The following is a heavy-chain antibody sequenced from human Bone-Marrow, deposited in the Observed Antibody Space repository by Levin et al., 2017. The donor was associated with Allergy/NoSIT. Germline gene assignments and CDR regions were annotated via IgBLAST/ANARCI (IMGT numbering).Heavy chain of an antibody. Sequence: SETLSLTCSVSGSSISSYYYTWIRQPPGKGLEWIGHIYHSGGTNYNPSFKSRVTISLDTSKNHFSLKLNSVTAADTALYYCARGTSGWHNFFDYWGQGTQVTVSS. D-gene: IGHD6-19*01. V-gene: IGHV4-59*01. CDR3: ARGTSGWHNFFDY. J-gene: IGHJ4*02. CDR1: GSSISSYY. CDR2: IYHSGGT.